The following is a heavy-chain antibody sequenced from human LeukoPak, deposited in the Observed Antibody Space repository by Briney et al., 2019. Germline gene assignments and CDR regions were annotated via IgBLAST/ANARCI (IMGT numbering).Heavy chain of an antibody. CDR2: INHSGST. J-gene: IGHJ3*02. CDR3: ARVGWKYYDFWGGYSTAFDI. V-gene: IGHV4-34*01. CDR1: GGSFSGYY. D-gene: IGHD3-3*01. Sequence: SETLSLTCAVYGGSFSGYYWRSIRQPPGKGLEWIGEINHSGSTNNNPSLKSRVTISVDTSKNQFSLKLSSVTAADTAVYYCARVGWKYYDFWGGYSTAFDIWGQGTMVTVSS.